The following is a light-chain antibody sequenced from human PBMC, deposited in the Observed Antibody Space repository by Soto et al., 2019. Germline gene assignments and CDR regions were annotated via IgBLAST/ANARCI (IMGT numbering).Light chain of an antibody. J-gene: IGLJ2*01. Sequence: QSALTQPPSASGSPGQSVTISCTGTSSDVGNYIYVSWYQQHPGKAPKLLIYEVTKRPSGVPDRFSGSKSDNTASLTVSGLQAEDEADYYCISYAGSDNLVVGGGTKLTVL. CDR3: ISYAGSDNLV. CDR2: EVT. V-gene: IGLV2-8*01. CDR1: SSDVGNYIY.